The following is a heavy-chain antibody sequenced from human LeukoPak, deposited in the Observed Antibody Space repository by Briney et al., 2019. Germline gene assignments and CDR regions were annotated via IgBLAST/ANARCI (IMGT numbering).Heavy chain of an antibody. CDR2: ISTGDGRT. Sequence: GASLRLSCAASGFTFSGYAMSWVRQTPGKGLEWVSTISTGDGRTYYADSVKGRFTIFRDNSKNTLYLQMNSLRAEDTAVYYCAKDQVGAAAGTLLHYWGQGTLVTVSS. D-gene: IGHD6-13*01. CDR1: GFTFSGYA. J-gene: IGHJ4*02. V-gene: IGHV3-23*01. CDR3: AKDQVGAAAGTLLHY.